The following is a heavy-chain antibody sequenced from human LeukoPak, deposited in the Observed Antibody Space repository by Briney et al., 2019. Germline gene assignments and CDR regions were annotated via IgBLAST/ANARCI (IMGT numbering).Heavy chain of an antibody. CDR1: GLTFSSYS. D-gene: IGHD3-22*01. V-gene: IGHV3-21*01. J-gene: IGHJ3*02. Sequence: GGSLRLSCAASGLTFSSYSMNWVRQAPGKGLEWVSSISSSSSYIYYADSVKGRFTISRDNAKNSLYLQMNSLRAEDTAVYYCARDDTHYGSSGSFYDAFDIWGQGTMVTVSS. CDR3: ARDDTHYGSSGSFYDAFDI. CDR2: ISSSSSYI.